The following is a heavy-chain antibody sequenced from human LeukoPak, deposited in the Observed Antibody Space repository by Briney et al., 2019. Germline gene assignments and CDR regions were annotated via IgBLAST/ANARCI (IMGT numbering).Heavy chain of an antibody. Sequence: ASVKVSCKASGGTFNSYSLSGVRQAPGQGREWMGGIIPIFGRANYARKFQGRVTITRDESTSTAYMELTSLRSEDTAMYYCARVRMGNQLLFGFDPWGQGTLVTVSS. CDR2: IIPIFGRA. V-gene: IGHV1-69*13. J-gene: IGHJ5*02. CDR1: GGTFNSYS. CDR3: ARVRMGNQLLFGFDP. D-gene: IGHD2-2*01.